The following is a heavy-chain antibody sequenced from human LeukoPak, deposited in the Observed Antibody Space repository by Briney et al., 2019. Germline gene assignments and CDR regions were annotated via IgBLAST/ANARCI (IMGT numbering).Heavy chain of an antibody. CDR2: IYHSGST. CDR1: GGSISSSNW. D-gene: IGHD2-2*01. CDR3: ARGYCSSASCYLNY. Sequence: PSETLSLTCAVSGGSISSSNWWSWVRQPPGKGLEWIGEIYHSGSTNYNPSLKSRVTISVDKSKNQFSLKLSSVTAADTAVYYCARGYCSSASCYLNYWGQGTLVTVSS. V-gene: IGHV4-4*02. J-gene: IGHJ4*02.